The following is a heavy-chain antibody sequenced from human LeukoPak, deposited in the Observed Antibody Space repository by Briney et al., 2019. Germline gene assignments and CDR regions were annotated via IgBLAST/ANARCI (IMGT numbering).Heavy chain of an antibody. CDR1: GGSISSYY. CDR2: IYYSGST. J-gene: IGHJ4*02. D-gene: IGHD3-22*01. Sequence: SETLSLTCTVSGGSISSYYWSWIRQPPGKGLEWIGYIYYSGSTNYNPSLKSRVTISVDTSKNQFSLKLSSVTAADTAVYYCARAANTRYYYDSSGYHSTPFDYWGQGTLVTVSS. V-gene: IGHV4-59*01. CDR3: ARAANTRYYYDSSGYHSTPFDY.